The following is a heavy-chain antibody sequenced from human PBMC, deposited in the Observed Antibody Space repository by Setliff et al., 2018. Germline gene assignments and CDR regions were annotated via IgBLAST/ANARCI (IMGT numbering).Heavy chain of an antibody. CDR3: ARDMGQPYYFES. J-gene: IGHJ4*03. V-gene: IGHV4-34*01. D-gene: IGHD1-1*01. Sequence: SETLSLTCSVYGESFSNNYWSWIRQPPGKGLEWIGESNHSGNTTNHPSLKSRVTISVDTSKNQFSLKLSSVTAADTAVYYCARDMGQPYYFESWGQGTTVTVSS. CDR2: SNHSGNT. CDR1: GESFSNNY.